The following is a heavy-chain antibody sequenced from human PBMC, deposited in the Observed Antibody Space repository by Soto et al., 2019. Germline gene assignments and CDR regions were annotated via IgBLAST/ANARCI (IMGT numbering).Heavy chain of an antibody. Sequence: GGSLRLSCAASGFTFSSYAMSWVRQAPGKGLEWVSAISGSGGSTYYADSVKGRFTISRDNSKNTLDLQMNSLSAEDTAVYYCAKVESEIVGLVIPHFDYWGQGTLVTVSS. J-gene: IGHJ4*02. CDR1: GFTFSSYA. CDR3: AKVESEIVGLVIPHFDY. D-gene: IGHD3-3*01. V-gene: IGHV3-23*01. CDR2: ISGSGGST.